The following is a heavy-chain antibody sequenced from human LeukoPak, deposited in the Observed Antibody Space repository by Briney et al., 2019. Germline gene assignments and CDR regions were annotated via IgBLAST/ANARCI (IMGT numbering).Heavy chain of an antibody. CDR3: AGEFSSSPASMDV. J-gene: IGHJ6*02. Sequence: GGSLRLSCAASGFTFSRYEMNWVRQAPGKGLEWVSYIRGSGSTIYYADSVRGRFTISRDNAKNSLFLQMNSLRAEDTAVYYCAGEFSSSPASMDVWGQGTTVTVSS. CDR1: GFTFSRYE. V-gene: IGHV3-48*03. CDR2: IRGSGSTI. D-gene: IGHD6-13*01.